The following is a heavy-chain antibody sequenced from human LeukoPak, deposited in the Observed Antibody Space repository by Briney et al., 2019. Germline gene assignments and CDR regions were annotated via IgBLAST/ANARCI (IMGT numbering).Heavy chain of an antibody. V-gene: IGHV3-23*01. CDR2: ISGSGGST. J-gene: IGHJ6*03. CDR1: GFTFSSYA. Sequence: PGGSLRLSCAASGFTFSSYAMSWVRQVPGKGLEWVSAISGSGGSTYYADSVKGRFTISRDNSKITLYLQMSSLRAEDTALYYCAKPYCSSTNCYHLGNYYYYYMDVWGKGTTVTVSS. CDR3: AKPYCSSTNCYHLGNYYYYYMDV. D-gene: IGHD2-2*01.